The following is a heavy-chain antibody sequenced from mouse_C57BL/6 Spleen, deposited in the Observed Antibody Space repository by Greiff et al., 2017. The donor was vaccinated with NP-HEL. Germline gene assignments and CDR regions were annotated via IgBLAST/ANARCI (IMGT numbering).Heavy chain of an antibody. Sequence: DVHLVESGGGLVKPGGSLKLSCAASGFTFSSYAMSWVRQTPEKRLEWVATISDGGSYTYYPDNVKGRFTISRDNAKNNLYLQMSHLKSEDTAMYYCARDPIYYYGSSYGYAMDYWGQGTSVTVSS. CDR3: ARDPIYYYGSSYGYAMDY. J-gene: IGHJ4*01. D-gene: IGHD1-1*01. CDR2: ISDGGSYT. V-gene: IGHV5-4*01. CDR1: GFTFSSYA.